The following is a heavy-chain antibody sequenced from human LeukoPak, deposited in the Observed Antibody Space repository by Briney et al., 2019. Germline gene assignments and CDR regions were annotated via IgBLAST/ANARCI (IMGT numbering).Heavy chain of an antibody. J-gene: IGHJ6*02. V-gene: IGHV3-30*18. CDR1: GFTFSSYG. CDR2: ISYDGSNK. Sequence: GGSLRLSCAASGFTFSSYGMHWVRQAPGKGLEWVAVISYDGSNKYYADSVKGRFTISRDNSKNTLYLQMNSLRAEDTAVYYCAKGDYDILTGYLYYYYGMDVWGQGTTVTVSS. D-gene: IGHD3-9*01. CDR3: AKGDYDILTGYLYYYYGMDV.